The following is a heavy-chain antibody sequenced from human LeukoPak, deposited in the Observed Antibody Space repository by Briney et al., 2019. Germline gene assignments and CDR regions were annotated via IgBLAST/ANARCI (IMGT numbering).Heavy chain of an antibody. CDR2: INPNSGGT. D-gene: IGHD3-3*01. CDR3: ARLTGQRFLEPKTGEDDY. CDR1: GYTFTGYY. Sequence: ASVKVSCKASGYTFTGYYMHWVRQAPGQGLEWMGWINPNSGGTNYAQKFQGRVTMTRDTSISTAYMELSRLRSDDTAVYYCARLTGQRFLEPKTGEDDYWGQGTLVTVSS. J-gene: IGHJ4*02. V-gene: IGHV1-2*02.